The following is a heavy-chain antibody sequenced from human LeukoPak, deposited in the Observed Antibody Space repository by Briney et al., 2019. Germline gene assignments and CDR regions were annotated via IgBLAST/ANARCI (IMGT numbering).Heavy chain of an antibody. Sequence: GGSLRLSCAASGFTFSSYWMHWVRQAPGKGLVWVSRINSDGSSTSYADSVKGRFTISRDNAKNTLYLQMNSLRAEDTAVYYCARGATGMSIGSYWGQGTLVTVSS. CDR3: ARGATGMSIGSY. CDR2: INSDGSST. V-gene: IGHV3-74*01. J-gene: IGHJ4*02. D-gene: IGHD1-1*01. CDR1: GFTFSSYW.